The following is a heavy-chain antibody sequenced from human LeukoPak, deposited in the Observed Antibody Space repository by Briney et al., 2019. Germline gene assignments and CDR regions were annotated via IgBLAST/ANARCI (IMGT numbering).Heavy chain of an antibody. CDR2: IVPIFGTA. J-gene: IGHJ6*03. V-gene: IGHV1-69*06. D-gene: IGHD3-16*01. Sequence: SVKVSCKASGGTFSSYAISWVRQAPGQGLEWMGGIVPIFGTANYAQKFQGRVTITADKSTSTAYMELSSLRSEDTAVYYCARDGGVTYYYFYYYMDVWGKGTTVTLSS. CDR3: ARDGGVTYYYFYYYMDV. CDR1: GGTFSSYA.